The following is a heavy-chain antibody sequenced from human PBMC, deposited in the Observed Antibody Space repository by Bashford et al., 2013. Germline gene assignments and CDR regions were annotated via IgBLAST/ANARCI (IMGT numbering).Heavy chain of an antibody. CDR2: IRSKEYGGTP. V-gene: IGHV3-49*04. J-gene: IGHJ4*02. CDR3: TGGSNLGYCSRGNCYLPGVH. D-gene: IGHD2-15*01. Sequence: GSLRLSCTASGFTVRDYAVNWVRQASRKGLEWVGFIRSKEYGGTPEYAASVQGRFIISRDDSKSIAYLDMSSLKTEDTAVYYCTGGSNLGYCSRGNCYLPGVHWGRGTRVTVSS. CDR1: GFTVRDYA.